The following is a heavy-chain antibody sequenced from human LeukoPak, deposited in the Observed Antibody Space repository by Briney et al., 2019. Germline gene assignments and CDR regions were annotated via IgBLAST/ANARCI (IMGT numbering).Heavy chain of an antibody. D-gene: IGHD3-10*01. CDR2: IYPRDSDT. CDR1: GYSFTSYW. V-gene: IGHV5-51*01. CDR3: ARRRAAGVRGAIGAFDI. Sequence: GESLNISCKAPGYSFTSYWIGWVRQMPGKGLEWMGIIYPRDSDTRYSPSFQGKVTLAADKSISTAYLQWSGLKASDTAMYYCARRRAAGVRGAIGAFDIWGQGTMVTVSS. J-gene: IGHJ3*02.